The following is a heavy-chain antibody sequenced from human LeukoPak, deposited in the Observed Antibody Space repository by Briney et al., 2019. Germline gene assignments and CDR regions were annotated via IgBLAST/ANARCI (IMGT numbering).Heavy chain of an antibody. CDR1: GYSFTSYW. J-gene: IGHJ5*02. CDR3: ARITMVRGVHWFDP. Sequence: GASLQISCKGSGYSFTSYWIGWVRQMPGKGLEWMGIIYPGDSDTRYSPSFQGQVTISADKSISTAYLQWSSLKATDTAMYYCARITMVRGVHWFDPWGQGTLVTVSS. D-gene: IGHD3-10*01. V-gene: IGHV5-51*01. CDR2: IYPGDSDT.